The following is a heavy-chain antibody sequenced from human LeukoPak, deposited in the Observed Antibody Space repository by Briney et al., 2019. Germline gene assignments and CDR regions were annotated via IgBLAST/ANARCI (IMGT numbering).Heavy chain of an antibody. CDR1: GYTFTNYY. CDR2: INPSGGST. CDR3: ARGSLVSNSATGP. D-gene: IGHD2-21*01. V-gene: IGHV1-46*01. J-gene: IGHJ5*02. Sequence: ASVKVSCKASGYTFTNYYMHWVRQAPGQGLEWMGIINPSGGSTSYAQKFQGRVTMTRDTSTSTVYMGLRSLRSADTAVYYCARGSLVSNSATGPWGQGTLVTVSS.